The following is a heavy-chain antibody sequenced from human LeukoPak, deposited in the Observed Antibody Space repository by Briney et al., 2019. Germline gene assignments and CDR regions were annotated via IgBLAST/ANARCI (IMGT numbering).Heavy chain of an antibody. Sequence: GGSLRLSCAASGFTFSSYGMHWVRQAPGKGLEWVAVIWYDGSNKYYADSVKGRFTISRDNSKNTLYLQMHSLRAEDTAVYYGEKVSRKQSVNTARGSFDCGGREPRAPVS. CDR3: EKVSRKQSVNTARGSFDC. J-gene: IGHJ4*02. V-gene: IGHV3-33*06. CDR2: IWYDGSNK. D-gene: IGHD5-18*01. CDR1: GFTFSSYG.